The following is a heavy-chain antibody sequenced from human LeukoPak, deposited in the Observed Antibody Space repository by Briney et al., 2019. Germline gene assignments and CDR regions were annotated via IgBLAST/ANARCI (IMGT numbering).Heavy chain of an antibody. V-gene: IGHV5-51*01. D-gene: IGHD1-26*01. Sequence: GESLKISCKGSGYTFTSYWIAWVRQMPGKGLEWMGIIYSPSFQGQVTISADKSISTAYLQWSSLKASDTAMYYCARHVGATGYFDYWGQGTLVTVSS. CDR2: IY. CDR3: ARHVGATGYFDY. CDR1: GYTFTSYW. J-gene: IGHJ4*02.